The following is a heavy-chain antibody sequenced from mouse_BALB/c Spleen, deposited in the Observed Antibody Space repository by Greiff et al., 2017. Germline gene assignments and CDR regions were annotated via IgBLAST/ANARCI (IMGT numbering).Heavy chain of an antibody. CDR3: ARGGNYPYYYAMDY. D-gene: IGHD2-1*01. CDR2: ISTYYGDA. Sequence: QVQLKHSGAELVRPGVSVKISCKGSGYTFTDYAMHWVKQSHAKSLEWIGVISTYYGDASYNQKFKGKATMTVDKSSSTAYMELARLTSEDSAIYYCARGGNYPYYYAMDYWGQGTSVTVSS. CDR1: GYTFTDYA. V-gene: IGHV1S137*01. J-gene: IGHJ4*01.